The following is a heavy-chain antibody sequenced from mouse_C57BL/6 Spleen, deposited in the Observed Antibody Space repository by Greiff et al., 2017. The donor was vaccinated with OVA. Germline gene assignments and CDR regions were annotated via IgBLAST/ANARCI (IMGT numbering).Heavy chain of an antibody. J-gene: IGHJ2*01. CDR3: ARGLSDY. Sequence: QVQLQQSGPELVKPGASVKLSCKASGYTFTSYDINWVKQRPGQGLEWIGWIYPRDGSTTYNEKFKGKATLTVDTSSSTAYMELHSLTAEDSAVYVGARGLSDYWGQGTTLTVSS. V-gene: IGHV1-85*01. CDR2: IYPRDGST. CDR1: GYTFTSYD.